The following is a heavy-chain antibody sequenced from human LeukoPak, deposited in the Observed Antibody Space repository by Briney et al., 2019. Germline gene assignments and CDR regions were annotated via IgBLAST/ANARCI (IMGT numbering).Heavy chain of an antibody. Sequence: PGGSLRLSCAASGFTFSNYWMSWVRQAPGKGLEWVANIKKDGSEKYYVDAVKGRFTISRDNAKTSLYLQMNSLRAEDTAVYYCARALGWLPENYWGQGTLVTVSS. CDR3: ARALGWLPENY. CDR2: IKKDGSEK. V-gene: IGHV3-7*01. D-gene: IGHD5-24*01. J-gene: IGHJ4*02. CDR1: GFTFSNYW.